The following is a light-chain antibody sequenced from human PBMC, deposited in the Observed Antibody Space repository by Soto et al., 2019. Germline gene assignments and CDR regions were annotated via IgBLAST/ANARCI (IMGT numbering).Light chain of an antibody. CDR1: QGISSY. Sequence: DIQLTQSPSFLSASVGDRVTITCRASQGISSYVAWYQQKPGKAPKVLIYAASTLKSGVPSRFSGSGSGTEFTLTISSLQPEDFATYHCHQVKNYPLTCGGGTRVEIK. CDR3: HQVKNYPLT. CDR2: AAS. J-gene: IGKJ4*01. V-gene: IGKV1-9*01.